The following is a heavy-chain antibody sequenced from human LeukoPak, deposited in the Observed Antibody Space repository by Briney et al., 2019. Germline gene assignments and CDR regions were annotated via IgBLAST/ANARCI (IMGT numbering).Heavy chain of an antibody. CDR2: IKGKTDDETA. V-gene: IGHV3-15*01. D-gene: IGHD5-24*01. CDR1: GFTFSSFS. J-gene: IGHJ5*02. Sequence: GGSLRLSCAASGFTFSSFSMSWVRQAPGKGLEWVGRIKGKTDDETADYAAPVKGRFTISRDDSKNTLYLQMNSLKTEDTAVYYCSSDGFPPHWFDTWGQGTLVTVSS. CDR3: SSDGFPPHWFDT.